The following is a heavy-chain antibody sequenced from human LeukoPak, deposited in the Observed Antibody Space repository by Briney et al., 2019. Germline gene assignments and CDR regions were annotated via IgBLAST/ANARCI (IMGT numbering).Heavy chain of an antibody. V-gene: IGHV4-59*01. Sequence: PSETLSLTCTVSGGSTSSYYWSWIRQPPGKGLEWIGYIYYSGSTNYNPSLKSRVTMSVDTSKNQFSLKLSSVTAADTAVYYCARGSWYYYDSSVEFFDYWGQGTLVTVSS. CDR1: GGSTSSYY. CDR3: ARGSWYYYDSSVEFFDY. J-gene: IGHJ4*02. D-gene: IGHD3-22*01. CDR2: IYYSGST.